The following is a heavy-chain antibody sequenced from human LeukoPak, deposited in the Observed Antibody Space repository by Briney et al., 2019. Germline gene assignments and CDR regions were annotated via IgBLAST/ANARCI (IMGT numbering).Heavy chain of an antibody. D-gene: IGHD3-22*01. CDR2: ISGYNGNT. CDR1: GYTFTSYG. J-gene: IGHJ4*02. CDR3: ARDLYETSGYYFGVLDC. V-gene: IGHV1-18*01. Sequence: ASVEVSCKASGYTFTSYGITWVRQAPGQGLEWMGWISGYNGNTNYAQKLQGRVTMTTDTSTSTAYMELRSLKSDDTAVYYCARDLYETSGYYFGVLDCWGQGTLVTVSS.